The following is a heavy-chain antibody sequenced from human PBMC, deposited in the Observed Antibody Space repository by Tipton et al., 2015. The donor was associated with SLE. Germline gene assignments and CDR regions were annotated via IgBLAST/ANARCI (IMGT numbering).Heavy chain of an antibody. V-gene: IGHV4-59*01. J-gene: IGHJ4*02. CDR3: ARGQLGELDY. Sequence: TLSLTCTVSGSSISSYYWSWIRQPPGKGLEWIGYIYYSGSTNYNPSLKSRVTISVDTSKNQFSLKLSSVTAADTAVYYCARGQLGELDYWGQGTLVTVSS. D-gene: IGHD7-27*01. CDR1: GSSISSYY. CDR2: IYYSGST.